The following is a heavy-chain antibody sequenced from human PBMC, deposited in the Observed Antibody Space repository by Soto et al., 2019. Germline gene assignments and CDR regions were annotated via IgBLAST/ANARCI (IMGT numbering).Heavy chain of an antibody. CDR3: AREVGPAYYGSGRLFDK. Sequence: SETLSLTCTVSGGSISSGNYYWTWIRQPPGKGLEWIGYTFYSGSTYYNPSLKSRVAISVDTSKNQFSLKLSSVTAADTAVYYCAREVGPAYYGSGRLFDKWGQGTLVTGSS. J-gene: IGHJ4*02. D-gene: IGHD3-10*01. V-gene: IGHV4-30-4*01. CDR2: TFYSGST. CDR1: GGSISSGNYY.